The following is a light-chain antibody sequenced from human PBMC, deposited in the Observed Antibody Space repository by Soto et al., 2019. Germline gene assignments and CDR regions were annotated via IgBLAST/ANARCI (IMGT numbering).Light chain of an antibody. J-gene: IGLJ7*01. Sequence: QTVVTQPPSTSGTPGQRVTISCSGDSSNIAKNYVYWYQQVPGMAPKLLIYSDNQRPSGVPDRFSGSKSGTSASLAISGLRSEDEADYYCAAWDDRLSGYGFGGGTQLTVL. CDR2: SDN. V-gene: IGLV1-47*02. CDR3: AAWDDRLSGYG. CDR1: SSNIAKNY.